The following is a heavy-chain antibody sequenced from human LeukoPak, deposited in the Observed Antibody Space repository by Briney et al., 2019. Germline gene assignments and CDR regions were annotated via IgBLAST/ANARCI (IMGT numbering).Heavy chain of an antibody. CDR2: ISYDGSNK. V-gene: IGHV3-30-3*01. CDR1: GFTFSSYA. Sequence: PGGSLRLSCAASGFTFSSYAMHWVRQAPGKGLEWVAVISYDGSNKYYADPVKGRFTISRDNSKNTLYLQMNSLRAEDTAVYYCARETEDGYNYVNYRGQGTLVTVSS. CDR3: ARETEDGYNYVNY. D-gene: IGHD5-24*01. J-gene: IGHJ4*02.